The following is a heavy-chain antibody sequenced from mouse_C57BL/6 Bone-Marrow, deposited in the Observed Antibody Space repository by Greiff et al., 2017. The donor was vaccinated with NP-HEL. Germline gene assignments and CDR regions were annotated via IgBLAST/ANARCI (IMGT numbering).Heavy chain of an antibody. CDR3: TRSLPPCYGSSEYYFDY. Sequence: EVQLQQSGTVLARPGASVKMSCKTSGYTFTSYWMHWVKQRPGQGLEWIGAIYPGNSDTSYNQKFKGKAKLTAVTSASTAYMELSSLTNEDSAVYYCTRSLPPCYGSSEYYFDYWGQGTTLTVSS. J-gene: IGHJ2*01. D-gene: IGHD1-1*01. V-gene: IGHV1-5*01. CDR1: GYTFTSYW. CDR2: IYPGNSDT.